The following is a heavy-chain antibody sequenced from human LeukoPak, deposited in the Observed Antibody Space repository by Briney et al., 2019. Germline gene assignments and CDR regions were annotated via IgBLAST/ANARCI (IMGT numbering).Heavy chain of an antibody. J-gene: IGHJ4*02. D-gene: IGHD4-23*01. CDR1: GFTFGDYA. V-gene: IGHV3-9*01. CDR3: AKGLRWPQYYFDY. CDR2: ISWNSDSI. Sequence: GRSLRLSCAASGFTFGDYAMHWVRQAPGKGLEWVSGISWNSDSIGYADSVKGRFTISRDNAKNSLYLQMNSLRAEDTAVYYCAKGLRWPQYYFDYWGQGTLVTVSS.